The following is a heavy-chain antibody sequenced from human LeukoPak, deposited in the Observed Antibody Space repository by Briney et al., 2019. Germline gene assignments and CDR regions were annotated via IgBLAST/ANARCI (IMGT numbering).Heavy chain of an antibody. CDR2: IYYSGST. Sequence: PSQSLSLTRTVSGGSISSHYSSCIPQPPGKGLEGIGYIYYSGSTNYNPSLTSRVPISVDTTKNQFSLKLSSVPAADTAVYYCAGAYVDTAMVVSWGPGTLVTASS. D-gene: IGHD5-18*01. CDR3: AGAYVDTAMVVS. CDR1: GGSISSHY. J-gene: IGHJ4*02. V-gene: IGHV4-59*11.